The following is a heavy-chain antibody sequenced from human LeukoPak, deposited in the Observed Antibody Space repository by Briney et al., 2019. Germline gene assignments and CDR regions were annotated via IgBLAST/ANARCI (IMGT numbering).Heavy chain of an antibody. Sequence: PGRSLRLSCTTSGFTVDEYAMHWVRQAPGKGLEWVSGISWNSGSIGYADSVKGRFTISRDNAKNSLYLQMNSLRAEDTALYYCAKGPRFLGEGIDYWGQGTLVTVSS. CDR1: GFTVDEYA. CDR3: AKGPRFLGEGIDY. D-gene: IGHD3-3*01. J-gene: IGHJ4*02. CDR2: ISWNSGSI. V-gene: IGHV3-9*01.